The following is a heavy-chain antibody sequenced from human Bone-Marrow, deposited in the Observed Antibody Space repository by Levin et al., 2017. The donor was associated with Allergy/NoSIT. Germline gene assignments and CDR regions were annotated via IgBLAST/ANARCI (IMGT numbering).Heavy chain of an antibody. CDR2: IKQDGSQK. CDR3: ARARADNGDEYTHYDFLDG. V-gene: IGHV3-7*01. D-gene: IGHD3-3*01. Sequence: GESLKISCVASGFPFSSYWMTWVRQAPGKGREWVANIKQDGSQKYYEDSVKGRFTLSTDNARNSLYLLMNRLRADDTAVCYCARARADNGDEYTHYDFLDGWGQGTTVIVSS. J-gene: IGHJ6*02. CDR1: GFPFSSYW.